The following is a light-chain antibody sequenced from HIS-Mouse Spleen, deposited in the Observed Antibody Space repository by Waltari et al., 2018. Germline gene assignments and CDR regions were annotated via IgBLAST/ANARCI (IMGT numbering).Light chain of an antibody. V-gene: IGLV2-14*03. Sequence: HSALTQPASVSGSPGQSITISCTGTSSDVGGYNYVSWYQHHPGKAPKLMIYDVSNRPSGVSNRCSGSKSGNTASLTISGLQAEDEADYYCSSYTSSSTWVFGGGTKLTVL. CDR1: SSDVGGYNY. CDR3: SSYTSSSTWV. CDR2: DVS. J-gene: IGLJ3*02.